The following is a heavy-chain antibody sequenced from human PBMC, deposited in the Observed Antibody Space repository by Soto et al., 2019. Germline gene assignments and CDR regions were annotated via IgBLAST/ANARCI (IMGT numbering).Heavy chain of an antibody. Sequence: QVQLVQSGDEVKKPGASVKVSCKASGYIFVNYGIASVRQAPRQGLEWMGWISPYTGNTHSASKVQGRLTMTTDTSKSTAYMDLGSLTSDDTAVYYCVLMDNYVTPTPQDVWGQGTTVTVSS. D-gene: IGHD3-16*01. CDR1: GYIFVNYG. CDR3: VLMDNYVTPTPQDV. V-gene: IGHV1-18*01. CDR2: ISPYTGNT. J-gene: IGHJ6*02.